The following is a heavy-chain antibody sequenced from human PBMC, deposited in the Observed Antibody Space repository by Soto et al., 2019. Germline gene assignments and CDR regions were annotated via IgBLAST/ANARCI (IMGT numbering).Heavy chain of an antibody. D-gene: IGHD5-12*01. J-gene: IGHJ4*02. CDR3: TRDSYDHPPNDY. Sequence: LRLSCTASDFTFGGYAMTWFRQAPGKGLEWVGFIRTKAFGGTPEYAAPVKGRFTISRDDSRNIAYLQMNSLKTEDTAVYYCTRDSYDHPPNDYWAQGTRVTVSS. CDR2: IRTKAFGGTP. V-gene: IGHV3-49*03. CDR1: DFTFGGYA.